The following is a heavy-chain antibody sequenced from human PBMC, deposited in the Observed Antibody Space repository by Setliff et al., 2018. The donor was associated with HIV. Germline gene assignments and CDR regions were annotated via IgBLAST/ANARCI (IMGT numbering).Heavy chain of an antibody. V-gene: IGHV1-69*05. CDR1: GGPFSSYA. J-gene: IGHJ4*01. Sequence: SVKVSCKTSGGPFSSYAVSGVRQAPGQGLEWMGGIIPAFGTANYAQKFQGRVTITTDESTSTAYMELSGLRSEDTAVYFCARDGLLVAGIRFDYWGQGTLVTVSS. CDR2: IIPAFGTA. D-gene: IGHD6-19*01. CDR3: ARDGLLVAGIRFDY.